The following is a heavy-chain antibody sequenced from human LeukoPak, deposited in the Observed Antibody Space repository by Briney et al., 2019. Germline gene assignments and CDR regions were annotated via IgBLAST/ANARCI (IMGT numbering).Heavy chain of an antibody. V-gene: IGHV3-7*01. J-gene: IGHJ4*02. CDR2: IKQDGSQK. D-gene: IGHD7-27*01. CDR3: AREDWGPDY. CDR1: GFTFGDYA. Sequence: PGRSLRLSCTASGFTFGDYAMSWFRQAPGKGLEWVANIKQDGSQKHYVDSVKGRFTISRDNAKKSLYLQMNNLRAEDTGVYYCAREDWGPDYWGQGTLVTVSS.